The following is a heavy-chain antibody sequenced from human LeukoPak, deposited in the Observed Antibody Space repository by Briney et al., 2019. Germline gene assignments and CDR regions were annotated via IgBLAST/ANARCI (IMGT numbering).Heavy chain of an antibody. V-gene: IGHV3-21*01. CDR3: ARVVRGEWELLPHLDY. D-gene: IGHD1-26*01. J-gene: IGHJ4*02. Sequence: PGGSLRLSCAASGFTFTNYYMNWVRQAPGKGLEWASSISSSSSYIYYADSVKGRFTISRDNAKNSLYLQMNSLRAEDTAVYYCARVVRGEWELLPHLDYWGQGTLVTVSS. CDR2: ISSSSSYI. CDR1: GFTFTNYY.